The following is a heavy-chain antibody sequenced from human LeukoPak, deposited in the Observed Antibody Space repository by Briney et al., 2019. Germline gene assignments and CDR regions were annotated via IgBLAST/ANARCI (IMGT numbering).Heavy chain of an antibody. D-gene: IGHD3-3*01. CDR2: IYPGDSAT. CDR3: ARQVRAEPDVLRFLPYYYYMDV. V-gene: IGHV5-51*01. J-gene: IGHJ6*03. CDR1: GYSFTSYW. Sequence: GESLKISCKGSGYSFTSYWIGWVRQMPGKRLEWMGIIYPGDSATRYSPSFQGQVTISADKSISTAYLQWSSLKASDTAMYYCARQVRAEPDVLRFLPYYYYMDVWGKGTTVTVSS.